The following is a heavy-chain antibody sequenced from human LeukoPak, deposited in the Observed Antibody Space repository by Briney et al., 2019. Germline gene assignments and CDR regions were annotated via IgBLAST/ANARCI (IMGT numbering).Heavy chain of an antibody. CDR3: AKDFRGGQLWASSLLRRPHYFDY. D-gene: IGHD3-10*01. Sequence: GGSLRLSCAASGFTFSSYGMHWVRQAPGKGLEWVAFIRYDGSNKYYADSVEGRFTISRDNSKNTLYLQMNSLRGEDTAVYYCAKDFRGGQLWASSLLRRPHYFDYWGQGTLVTVSS. V-gene: IGHV3-30*02. J-gene: IGHJ4*02. CDR1: GFTFSSYG. CDR2: IRYDGSNK.